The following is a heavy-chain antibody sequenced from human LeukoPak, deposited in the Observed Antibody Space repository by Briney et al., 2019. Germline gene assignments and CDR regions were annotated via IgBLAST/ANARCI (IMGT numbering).Heavy chain of an antibody. V-gene: IGHV1-69*05. Sequence: GSSVKVSCKASGGTFSSYAISWVRQAPGQGLEWMGGIIPIFGTANYAQKFQGRVTITTDESTSTAYMELSSLRSEDTAVYYYAREPIYSGYGPDYYYYYYMDVWGKGTTVTVSS. D-gene: IGHD5-12*01. CDR1: GGTFSSYA. J-gene: IGHJ6*03. CDR2: IIPIFGTA. CDR3: AREPIYSGYGPDYYYYYYMDV.